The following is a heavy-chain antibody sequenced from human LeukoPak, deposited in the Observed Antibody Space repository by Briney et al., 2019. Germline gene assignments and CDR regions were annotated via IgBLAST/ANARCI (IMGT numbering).Heavy chain of an antibody. CDR1: GFTFSSYW. Sequence: HPGGSLRLSCAASGFTFSSYWMHWVRHTPGKGLVWVSRIKSDGSSTSYADSVKGRFTISRDNSKNTLYLQMNSLRAEDTAVYYCAKGLKQEKGGKTAAGPFDHWGQGTLVVVSS. CDR2: IKSDGSST. V-gene: IGHV3-74*01. D-gene: IGHD6-13*01. CDR3: AKGLKQEKGGKTAAGPFDH. J-gene: IGHJ4*02.